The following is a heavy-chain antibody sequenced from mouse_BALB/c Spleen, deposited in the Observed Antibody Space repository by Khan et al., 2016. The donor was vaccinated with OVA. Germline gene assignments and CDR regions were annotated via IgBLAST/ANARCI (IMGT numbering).Heavy chain of an antibody. Sequence: EVELVESGGGLVQPGGSRKLSCAASGFTFSSFGMHWVRQAPKKGLEWVAYISSGSSTIYYVDTVKGRFTISRGNPKNTLFLQMTSLRSEDTAMSYGESSGGNFRWYFEDWGEGTSVTVSS. CDR2: ISSGSSTI. CDR3: ESSGGNFRWYFED. J-gene: IGHJ1*01. V-gene: IGHV5-17*02. CDR1: GFTFSSFG. D-gene: IGHD2-1*01.